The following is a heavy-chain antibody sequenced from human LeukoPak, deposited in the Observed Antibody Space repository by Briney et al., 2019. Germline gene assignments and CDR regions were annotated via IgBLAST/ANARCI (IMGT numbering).Heavy chain of an antibody. J-gene: IGHJ5*01. V-gene: IGHV4-39*01. CDR3: ARLNTNGYGSGWYVS. Sequence: SETLSLTCTVSGGSISSSSYYWGWIRQPPGKGLEWIGSIYYSGSTYYNPSLKSRVTISVDTSKNQFSLKLSSVTAADTAVYYCARLNTNGYGSGWYVSWGQGTLVTVSS. D-gene: IGHD6-19*01. CDR1: GGSISSSSYY. CDR2: IYYSGST.